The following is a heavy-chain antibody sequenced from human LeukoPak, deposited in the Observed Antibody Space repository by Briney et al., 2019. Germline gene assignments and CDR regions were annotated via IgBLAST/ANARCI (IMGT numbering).Heavy chain of an antibody. D-gene: IGHD2-21*02. Sequence: GGSLRLSCAASGFTFSSYAMSWVRQAPGKGLEWVSAISGSGGSTYYADSVKGRFTISRDNSKNTLYLQMNSLRAEDTAVYYCAKDLAYCGGDCYGYYYYGMDVWGQGTTVTVSS. V-gene: IGHV3-23*01. CDR3: AKDLAYCGGDCYGYYYYGMDV. CDR2: ISGSGGST. J-gene: IGHJ6*02. CDR1: GFTFSSYA.